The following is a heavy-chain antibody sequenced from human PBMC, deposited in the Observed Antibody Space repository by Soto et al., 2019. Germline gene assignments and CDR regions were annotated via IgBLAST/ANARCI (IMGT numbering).Heavy chain of an antibody. V-gene: IGHV5-51*01. D-gene: IGHD4-4*01. CDR1: GYRFSSFW. CDR2: IYPGDATT. J-gene: IGHJ4*02. CDR3: TRQVPYSLGPQPDC. Sequence: GESLKISCKISGYRFSSFWIAWVRQKPWKGLEWMGIIYPGDATTIYSPSFQGRVNISADKSISTAYLQWNSLKASDTAMYYCTRQVPYSLGPQPDCWGQGTLVTVSS.